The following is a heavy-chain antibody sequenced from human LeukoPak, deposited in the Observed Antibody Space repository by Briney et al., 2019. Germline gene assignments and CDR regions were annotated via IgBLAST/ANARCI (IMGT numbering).Heavy chain of an antibody. Sequence: PGGSLRLSCAASGFTVSSNYMSWVRQAPGKGLEWVSRISGSGATINYSDSVKGRFTISRDNSKNTLYLQMNSLRAEDTAVYYCAKENRWQWGQGTLVTVSS. J-gene: IGHJ4*02. CDR3: AKENRWQ. D-gene: IGHD5-24*01. V-gene: IGHV3-23*01. CDR1: GFTVSSNY. CDR2: ISGSGATI.